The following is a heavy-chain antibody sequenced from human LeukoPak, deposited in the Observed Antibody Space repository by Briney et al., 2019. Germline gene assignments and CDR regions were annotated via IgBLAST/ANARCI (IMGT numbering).Heavy chain of an antibody. J-gene: IGHJ5*02. CDR3: ARSSGMVIHNWFDP. CDR2: IYYSGST. D-gene: IGHD3-3*01. Sequence: PSETLSLTCTVSGGSIRSSSYYWVWVRQPPGKGLEWIGTIYYSGSTYYNPSLKTRVTISVDTSKNQFSLNLSSVTAAATAVYCARSSGMVIHNWFDPWGQGILVTVSS. CDR1: GGSIRSSSYY. V-gene: IGHV4-39*01.